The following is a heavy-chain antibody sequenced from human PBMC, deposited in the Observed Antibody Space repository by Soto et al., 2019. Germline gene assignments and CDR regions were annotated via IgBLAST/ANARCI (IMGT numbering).Heavy chain of an antibody. CDR1: GGSLSGYY. CDR2: IYYTGNT. D-gene: IGHD3-16*01. CDR3: VRHGGVATFDF. J-gene: IGHJ4*02. V-gene: IGHV4-59*08. Sequence: QVQLQESGPGLVRPSETLSLTCTVSGGSLSGYYWSWIRQAPGKGLEWMGYIYYTGNTNYRPSLKSRLTISLDTSREQFSLRLKSMTVADTGVYFCVRHGGVATFDFWGQGNLVIVSS.